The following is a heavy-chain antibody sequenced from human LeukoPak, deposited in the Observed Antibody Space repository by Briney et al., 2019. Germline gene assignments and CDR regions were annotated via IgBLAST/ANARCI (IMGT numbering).Heavy chain of an antibody. J-gene: IGHJ6*03. CDR2: IIPIFGTA. D-gene: IGHD1-26*01. CDR3: ARDQRYGGPSGDYYYMDV. Sequence: GASVKVSCKAPGGTFSSYAISWVRQAPGQGLEWMGGIIPIFGTANYAQKFQGRVTITADESTSTAYMELSSLRSEDTAVYYCARDQRYGGPSGDYYYMDVWGKGTTVTISS. CDR1: GGTFSSYA. V-gene: IGHV1-69*13.